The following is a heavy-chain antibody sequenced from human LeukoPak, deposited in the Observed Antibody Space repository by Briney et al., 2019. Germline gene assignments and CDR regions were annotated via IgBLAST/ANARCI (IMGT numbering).Heavy chain of an antibody. V-gene: IGHV5-51*01. D-gene: IGHD3-10*01. CDR3: ARLGYYYGSGSYRHFDY. Sequence: GESLKISCKGSGHSFTSYWIGWVRQMPGKGLEWMGIIYPGDSDTRYSPSFQGQVTTSADKSISTAYLQWSSLKASDTAMYYCARLGYYYGSGSYRHFDYWGQGTLVTVSS. J-gene: IGHJ4*02. CDR1: GHSFTSYW. CDR2: IYPGDSDT.